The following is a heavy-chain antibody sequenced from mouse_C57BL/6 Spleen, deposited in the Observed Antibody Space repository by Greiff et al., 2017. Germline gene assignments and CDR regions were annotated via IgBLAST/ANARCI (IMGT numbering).Heavy chain of an antibody. CDR1: GYAFSSYW. Sequence: QVQLQQSGAELVKPGASVKISCKASGYAFSSYWMNWVKQRPGKGLEWIGQIYPGDGDTNYSGKFKGKATLTADKSSSTAYMQLSSLTSEDSAVYFCARSSDDYDAMDYWGQGTSVTVSS. V-gene: IGHV1-80*01. J-gene: IGHJ4*01. CDR3: ARSSDDYDAMDY. CDR2: IYPGDGDT.